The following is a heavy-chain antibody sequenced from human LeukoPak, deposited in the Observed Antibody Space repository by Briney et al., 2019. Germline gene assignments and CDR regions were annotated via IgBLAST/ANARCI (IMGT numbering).Heavy chain of an antibody. Sequence: GGSLRLSCTASGFTFSSYWMHWVRQAPGKGLVWVSRINSDGSTTTYADSVKGRFTISRDNAKNTLYLQMNSLRAEDTAVYYCARASDSSGYYDYWGQGTLVTVSS. CDR3: ARASDSSGYYDY. CDR2: INSDGSTT. CDR1: GFTFSSYW. D-gene: IGHD3-22*01. J-gene: IGHJ4*02. V-gene: IGHV3-74*01.